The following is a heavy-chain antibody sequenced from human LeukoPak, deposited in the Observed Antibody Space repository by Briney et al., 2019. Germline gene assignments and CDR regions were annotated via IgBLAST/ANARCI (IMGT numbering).Heavy chain of an antibody. J-gene: IGHJ6*02. CDR2: ISGSGGST. CDR1: GFTFSSYA. Sequence: GGSLRLSCAASGFTFSSYAMSWVRQAPGKGLEWVSAISGSGGSTYYADSVKGRFTISRDNSKNTLYLQMNSLRAEDTAVYYCARRDGYNLRIHVDVWGQGTTVTVSS. D-gene: IGHD5-24*01. CDR3: ARRDGYNLRIHVDV. V-gene: IGHV3-23*01.